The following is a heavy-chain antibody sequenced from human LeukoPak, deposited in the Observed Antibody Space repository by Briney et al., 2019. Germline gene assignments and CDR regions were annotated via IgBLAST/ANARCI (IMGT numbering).Heavy chain of an antibody. CDR2: ISGSGGST. CDR1: GFTFSSYA. Sequence: GGSLRLSCAAPGFTFSSYAMSWVRQAPGEGLEWVSAISGSGGSTYYADSVKGRFTISRDNSKNTLYLQMNSLRAEDTAVYYCAKGEQWLVRNNWFDPWGQGTLVTVSS. V-gene: IGHV3-23*01. J-gene: IGHJ5*02. CDR3: AKGEQWLVRNNWFDP. D-gene: IGHD6-19*01.